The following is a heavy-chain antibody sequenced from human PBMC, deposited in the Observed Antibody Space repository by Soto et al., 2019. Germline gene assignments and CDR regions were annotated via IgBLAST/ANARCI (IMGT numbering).Heavy chain of an antibody. J-gene: IGHJ4*02. Sequence: SETLSLTCAVSGGSISSADYSWSWIRQPPGKGLEWIGYISYIGSTYYNPSLKSRLSISVDTSKSQFSLKLSSVTAADTAVYYCARGTRGYSSGWYDYWGQGTLVTVSS. D-gene: IGHD6-19*01. V-gene: IGHV4-30-4*01. CDR1: GGSISSADYS. CDR2: ISYIGST. CDR3: ARGTRGYSSGWYDY.